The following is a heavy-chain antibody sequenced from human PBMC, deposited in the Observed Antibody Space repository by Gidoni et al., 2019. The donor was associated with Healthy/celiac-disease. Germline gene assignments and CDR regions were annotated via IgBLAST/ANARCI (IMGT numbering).Heavy chain of an antibody. D-gene: IGHD3-22*01. V-gene: IGHV3-49*03. J-gene: IGHJ4*02. CDR1: GFTFVDHA. Sequence: EVQLVESGGGLVQPGRSLRLSCTASGFTFVDHAMSWFRQAPGKGLEWVGFIRSKAYGGTTEYAASVKGRFTISRDDSKSIAYLQMNSLKTEDTAVYYCTREIRGYYYDSSGYADYWGQGTLVTVSS. CDR3: TREIRGYYYDSSGYADY. CDR2: IRSKAYGGTT.